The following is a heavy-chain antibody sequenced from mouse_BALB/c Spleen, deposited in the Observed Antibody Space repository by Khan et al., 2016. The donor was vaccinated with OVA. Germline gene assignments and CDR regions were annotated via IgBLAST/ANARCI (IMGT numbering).Heavy chain of an antibody. CDR1: GYTFTNYG. CDR2: INTYTGEP. V-gene: IGHV9-3-1*01. D-gene: IGHD2-10*01. J-gene: IGHJ4*01. CDR3: ARPPYFSYTLDH. Sequence: QLVQSGPELKKPGETVKISCKASGYTFTNYGMNWVKQSPGKALKGMGWINTYTGEPTYADDFKGRFAFSLETSANTAYLQINNLKNEDTATYFCARPPYFSYTLDHWGQGTSVTVSS.